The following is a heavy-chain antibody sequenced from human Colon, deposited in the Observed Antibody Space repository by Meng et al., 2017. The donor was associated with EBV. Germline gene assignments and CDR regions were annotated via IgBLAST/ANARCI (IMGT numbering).Heavy chain of an antibody. CDR1: GGALSGHY. V-gene: IGHV4-34*01. J-gene: IGHJ4*02. CDR2: INHSGST. Sequence: GAGQLKPFGALSLTCAVYGGALSGHYWTGIRQPPGKGLEWIGEINHSGSTNYNPSLKSRVTISTDTSKNQFSLKVKSVTAADTAVYFCARLYPPDQWLLTSDTSEYWGQGTLVTVSS. CDR3: ARLYPPDQWLLTSDTSEY. D-gene: IGHD6-19*01.